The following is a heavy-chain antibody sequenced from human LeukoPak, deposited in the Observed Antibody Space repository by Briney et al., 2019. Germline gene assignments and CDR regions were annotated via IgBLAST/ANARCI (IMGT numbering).Heavy chain of an antibody. CDR1: GGSFSGYY. D-gene: IGHD1-26*01. J-gene: IGHJ4*02. Sequence: SETLSLTCAVYGGSFSGYYWSWIRQPPGKGLEWIGEINHSGSTNYNPSLKSRVTLSVDTSKNQFSLKLSSVTAADTAVYYCARGAELTDYWGQGTLVTVSS. CDR2: INHSGST. CDR3: ARGAELTDY. V-gene: IGHV4-34*01.